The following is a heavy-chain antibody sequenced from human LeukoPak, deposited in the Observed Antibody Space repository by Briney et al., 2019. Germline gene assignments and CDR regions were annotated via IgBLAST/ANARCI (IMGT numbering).Heavy chain of an antibody. Sequence: GASLKISCKGSGSGFTSYWIGWVREMPGKGLEWMGIIYPGDSDTRYSPSFQGQVTISADKSISTAYLQWSSLKASDTAMYYCARSFVRWELLSAFDIWGQGTMVTVSS. D-gene: IGHD1-26*01. CDR3: ARSFVRWELLSAFDI. V-gene: IGHV5-51*01. J-gene: IGHJ3*02. CDR1: GSGFTSYW. CDR2: IYPGDSDT.